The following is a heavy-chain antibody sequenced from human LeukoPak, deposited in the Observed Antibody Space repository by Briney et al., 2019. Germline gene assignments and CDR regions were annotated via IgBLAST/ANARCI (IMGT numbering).Heavy chain of an antibody. CDR2: MNPNSGNT. D-gene: IGHD5-18*01. CDR3: ARGLYGYSYGTLRYYYYYMDV. Sequence: ASVKVSCKASGYTFTSYDINWVRQAPGQGLEWMGWMNPNSGNTGYAQQFQGRVTITRNTSISTAYMELSSLRSEDTAVYYCARGLYGYSYGTLRYYYYYMDVWGKGTTVTVSS. V-gene: IGHV1-8*03. J-gene: IGHJ6*03. CDR1: GYTFTSYD.